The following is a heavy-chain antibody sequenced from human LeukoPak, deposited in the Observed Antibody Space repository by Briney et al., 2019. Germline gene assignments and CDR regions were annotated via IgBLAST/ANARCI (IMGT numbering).Heavy chain of an antibody. CDR1: GFTFSSYW. J-gene: IGHJ4*02. V-gene: IGHV3-74*01. CDR2: INSDGTRT. D-gene: IGHD3-10*01. CDR3: ATGRWFGEFAGSAFED. Sequence: GGSLRLSCGASGFTFSSYWMHWVRQTPGKGLVWVSRINSDGTRTTYADSVKGRFTISRDIAKNTLYLQMNSLRVEDTALYYCATGRWFGEFAGSAFEDWGQGTLVTVSS.